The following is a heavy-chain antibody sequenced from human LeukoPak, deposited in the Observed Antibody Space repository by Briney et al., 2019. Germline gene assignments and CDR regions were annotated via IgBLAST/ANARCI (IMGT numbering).Heavy chain of an antibody. CDR1: GDSVSSNSAT. Sequence: PSQTLSLTCAISGDSVSSNSATWDWIRQSPSRGLVWLGRAYSRSKWDNDDAVTVKSRITINQDTSKNQFSLQLNSVTPEDTAVYYCARDPYSSGWFDYWGQGTLVTVSS. J-gene: IGHJ4*02. D-gene: IGHD6-19*01. V-gene: IGHV6-1*01. CDR2: AYSRSKWDN. CDR3: ARDPYSSGWFDY.